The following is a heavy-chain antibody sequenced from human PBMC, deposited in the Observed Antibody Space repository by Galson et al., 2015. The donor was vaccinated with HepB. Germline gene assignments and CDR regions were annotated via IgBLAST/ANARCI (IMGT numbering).Heavy chain of an antibody. J-gene: IGHJ3*02. Sequence: SVKVSCKASGFTFTSSAMQWVRQARGQRLEWIGWIVVGSGNTNYAQKFQGRVTITADKSTSTAYMELSSLRSEDTAVYYCARERLANAFDIWGQGTMVTVSS. V-gene: IGHV1-58*02. CDR3: ARERLANAFDI. D-gene: IGHD5-12*01. CDR1: GFTFTSSA. CDR2: IVVGSGNT.